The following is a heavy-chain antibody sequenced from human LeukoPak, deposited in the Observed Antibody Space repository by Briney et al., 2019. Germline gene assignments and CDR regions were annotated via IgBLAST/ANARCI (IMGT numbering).Heavy chain of an antibody. CDR2: INHSGNT. D-gene: IGHD3-10*01. V-gene: IGHV4-34*01. Sequence: KSSETLSLTCAVYGGSFSGYYWSWIRQPPGKGLEWIGEINHSGNTNYNPSLKSRVTISVDTSKNQFSLKLTSMTAADTAVYYRARGLYYYGSGRNPPDYWGQGTLVTVSS. CDR3: ARGLYYYGSGRNPPDY. CDR1: GGSFSGYY. J-gene: IGHJ4*02.